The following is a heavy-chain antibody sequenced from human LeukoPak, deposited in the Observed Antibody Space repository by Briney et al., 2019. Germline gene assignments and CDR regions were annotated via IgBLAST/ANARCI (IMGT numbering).Heavy chain of an antibody. CDR3: ARFGELLDVYYGMDV. D-gene: IGHD3-10*01. V-gene: IGHV4-59*08. J-gene: IGHJ6*02. Sequence: PSETLSLTCTVSGGSISSYYWSWIRQHPGKGLEWIGYIYYSGSTNYNPSLKSRVTISVDTSKNQFSLKLSSVTAADTAVYYCARFGELLDVYYGMDVWGQGTTVTVSS. CDR2: IYYSGST. CDR1: GGSISSYY.